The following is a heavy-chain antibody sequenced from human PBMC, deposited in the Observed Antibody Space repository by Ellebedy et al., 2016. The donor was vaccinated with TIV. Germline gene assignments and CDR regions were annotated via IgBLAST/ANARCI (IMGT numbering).Heavy chain of an antibody. J-gene: IGHJ4*02. CDR2: IYSGNKK. CDR3: VRERFPMPT. D-gene: IGHD3-16*01. V-gene: IGHV3-66*01. Sequence: GESLKISCEASGFSFSSNYMTWVRQAPGKGLQWVSVIYSGNKKHYADSVRGRFTISRNIFKNTIYLQMHGLRIEDTALYYCVRERFPMPTWGQGTLVTVSS. CDR1: GFSFSSNY.